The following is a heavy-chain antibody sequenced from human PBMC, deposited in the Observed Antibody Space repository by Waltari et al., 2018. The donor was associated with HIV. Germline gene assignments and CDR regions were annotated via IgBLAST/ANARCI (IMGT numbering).Heavy chain of an antibody. Sequence: QVQTVQSGSKVKKHGASVKVSCKTTGYTFTSYHTSWKRQHTGKGLDWVGWISANNGNTHFAQKYQDRVTMTTDMSTSTAYMQLRSLRSDDTAVYYCARVGRGDQYDFWSASMTGGGDYWGQGTLVTVSS. CDR1: GYTFTSYH. CDR2: ISANNGNT. V-gene: IGHV1-18*01. D-gene: IGHD3-3*01. CDR3: ARVGRGDQYDFWSASMTGGGDY. J-gene: IGHJ4*02.